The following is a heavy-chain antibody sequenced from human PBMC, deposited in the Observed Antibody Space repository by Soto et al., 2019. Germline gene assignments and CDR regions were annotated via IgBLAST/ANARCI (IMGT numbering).Heavy chain of an antibody. CDR1: GFTFSSYA. D-gene: IGHD4-17*01. CDR3: AKYHYGDSEYFQH. V-gene: IGHV3-23*01. J-gene: IGHJ1*01. CDR2: ISGSGGST. Sequence: PGGSLRLSCAASGFTFSSYAMSWVRQAPGKGLEWVSAISGSGGSTYYADSVKGRFTISGDNSKNTLYLQMNSLRAEDTAVYYCAKYHYGDSEYFQHWGQGTLVTVSS.